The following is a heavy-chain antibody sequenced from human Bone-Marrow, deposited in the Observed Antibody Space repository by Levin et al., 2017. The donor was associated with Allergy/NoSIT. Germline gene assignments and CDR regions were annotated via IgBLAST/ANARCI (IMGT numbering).Heavy chain of an antibody. J-gene: IGHJ6*02. CDR2: ISTSSSTI. D-gene: IGHD4-11*01. CDR3: ARDRVTSYYYGMDV. CDR1: GFTFSTYS. Sequence: PGGSLRLSCAAFGFTFSTYSMNWVRQAPGKGLEWVSYISTSSSTIYYADSVRGRFTISRDNAKKSLYLQMNSLRDEDTAVYYCARDRVTSYYYGMDVWGQGTTVTVSS. V-gene: IGHV3-48*02.